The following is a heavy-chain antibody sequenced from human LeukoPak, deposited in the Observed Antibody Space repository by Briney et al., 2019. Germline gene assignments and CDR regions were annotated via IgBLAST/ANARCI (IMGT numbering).Heavy chain of an antibody. D-gene: IGHD1-20*01. V-gene: IGHV3-23*01. CDR2: ISGSGGTT. CDR3: AKDFPLTGTTLPPADY. J-gene: IGHJ4*02. CDR1: GFTFSSYA. Sequence: GGSLRLSCAASGFTFSSYAMSWVRQAPGKGLEWVSAISGSGGTTYYADSVKGRFSISRGNSKNTLYLQMNSLRAEDTAVYYCAKDFPLTGTTLPPADYWGQGTLVTVSS.